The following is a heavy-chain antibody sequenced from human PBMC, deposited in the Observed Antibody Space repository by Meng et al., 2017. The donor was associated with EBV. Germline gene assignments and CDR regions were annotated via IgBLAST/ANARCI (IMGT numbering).Heavy chain of an antibody. CDR3: ARVVATIFTNWFDP. Sequence: QLRLQESGPGLVNPSETLSLTCTVSGGSISSSSYYWGWIRQPPGKGLEWIGSIYYSGSTYYNPSLKSRVTISVDTSKNQFSLKLSSVTAADTAVYYCARVVATIFTNWFDPWGQGTLVTVSS. CDR1: GGSISSSSYY. D-gene: IGHD5-12*01. J-gene: IGHJ5*02. CDR2: IYYSGST. V-gene: IGHV4-39*07.